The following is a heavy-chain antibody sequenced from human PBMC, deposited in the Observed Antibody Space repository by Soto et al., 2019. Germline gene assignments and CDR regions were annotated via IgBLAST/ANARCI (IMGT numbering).Heavy chain of an antibody. Sequence: QVQLVQSGAEVKKPGSSVKVSCKASGGTFSSDAISWVRQAPGQGLEWMGGIIPIFVTANYAQKFQGRVTIHADESTSTAYMELSSLRSEDTAVYYCERLGDHNEWEPYPVDYWGQGTLVTVSS. CDR3: ERLGDHNEWEPYPVDY. CDR1: GGTFSSDA. J-gene: IGHJ4*02. CDR2: IIPIFVTA. V-gene: IGHV1-69*01. D-gene: IGHD1-26*01.